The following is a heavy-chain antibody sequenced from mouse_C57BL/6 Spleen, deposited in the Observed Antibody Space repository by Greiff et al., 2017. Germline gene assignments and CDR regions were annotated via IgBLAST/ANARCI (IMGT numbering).Heavy chain of an antibody. J-gene: IGHJ2*01. Sequence: QVQLQQSGAELVRPGTSVKVSCKASGYAFTNYLIEWVKQRPGQGLEWIGVINPGSGGTNYNEKFKGKATLTADKSSSTAYMQLSSLTSEDSAVYFCARGGNSYAFDYWGQGTTLTVSS. CDR1: GYAFTNYL. CDR2: INPGSGGT. CDR3: ARGGNSYAFDY. V-gene: IGHV1-54*01. D-gene: IGHD2-1*01.